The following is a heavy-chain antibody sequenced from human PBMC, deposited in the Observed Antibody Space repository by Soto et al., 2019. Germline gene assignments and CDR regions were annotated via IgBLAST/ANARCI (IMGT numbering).Heavy chain of an antibody. CDR1: GGCMSSYY. J-gene: IGHJ4*02. D-gene: IGHD6-13*01. CDR3: ARDREYSSSWFDY. CDR2: IYTSGST. Sequence: EILSLTCTVSGGCMSSYYWSWIRHPAGKGLEWIGRIYTSGSTNYNPSLKSRVTMSVDTSKNQFSLKLSSVTAADTAVYYCARDREYSSSWFDYWGQGTLVTVSS. V-gene: IGHV4-4*07.